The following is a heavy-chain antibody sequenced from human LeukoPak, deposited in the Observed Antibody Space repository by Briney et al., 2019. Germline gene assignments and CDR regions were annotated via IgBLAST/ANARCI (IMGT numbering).Heavy chain of an antibody. J-gene: IGHJ4*02. D-gene: IGHD5-24*01. CDR2: IKQDGSEE. CDR3: ARGGGRDGYNYPGFYGY. V-gene: IGHV3-7*01. CDR1: GFTSSTYW. Sequence: GGSLRLSCAASGFTSSTYWMSWVRQAPGKGLEWVANIKQDGSEEYYVDSVKGRFTISRDNAKNSLYLQMNSLRAEDTAVYYCARGGGRDGYNYPGFYGYWGQGTLLTVSS.